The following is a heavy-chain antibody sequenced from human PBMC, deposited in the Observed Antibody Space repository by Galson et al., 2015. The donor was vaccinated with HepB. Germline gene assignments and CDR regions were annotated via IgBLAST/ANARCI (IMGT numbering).Heavy chain of an antibody. J-gene: IGHJ4*02. CDR1: GGSFSGYY. D-gene: IGHD1-20*01. CDR3: ARSKTGITGTFIDY. Sequence: SETLSLTCAVYGGSFSGYYWSWIRQPPGKGLEWIGEINHSGSTNYNPSLKSRVTISVDTSKNQFSLKLSSVTAADTAVYYCARSKTGITGTFIDYWGQGTLVTVSS. V-gene: IGHV4-34*01. CDR2: INHSGST.